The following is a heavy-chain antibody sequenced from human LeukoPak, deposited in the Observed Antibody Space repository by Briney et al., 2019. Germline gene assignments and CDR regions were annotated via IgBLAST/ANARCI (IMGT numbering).Heavy chain of an antibody. J-gene: IGHJ4*02. D-gene: IGHD3-3*01. CDR3: ARSPRFGY. CDR2: ISSSSSTI. Sequence: GGSLRPSCAASGFTFSSYSMNWVRQAPGKGLEWVSYISSSSSTIYYADSVKGRFTISRDNAKNSLYLQMNSLRAEDTAVYYCARSPRFGYWGQGTLVTVSS. CDR1: GFTFSSYS. V-gene: IGHV3-48*01.